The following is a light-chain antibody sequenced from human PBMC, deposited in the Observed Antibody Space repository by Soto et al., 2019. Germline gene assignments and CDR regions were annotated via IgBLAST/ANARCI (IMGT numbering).Light chain of an antibody. Sequence: EIVMTQSPATLSMSPGERAALSCRASQSVGINLAWYQQKPGQAPRLLIYSASTRATGIPARFSGSGSGTEFTPTISLLQSEDFAVYFCQQYNNWPLTFGHGTKLDI. V-gene: IGKV3-15*01. CDR1: QSVGIN. CDR2: SAS. J-gene: IGKJ3*01. CDR3: QQYNNWPLT.